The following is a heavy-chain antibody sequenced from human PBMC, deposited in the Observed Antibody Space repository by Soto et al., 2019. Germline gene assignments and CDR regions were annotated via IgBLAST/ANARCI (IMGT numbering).Heavy chain of an antibody. CDR1: GGSIRSGDYY. D-gene: IGHD6-13*01. V-gene: IGHV4-30-4*01. Sequence: SETLSLTCTVSGGSIRSGDYYWGWVRQPPGKGLEWIGYIYYSGSTYYNPSLKSRVTISVDTSKNRFSLKLSSVTAADTAVYYCARRLIAAAVTAWFDPWGQGTLVTVSS. J-gene: IGHJ5*02. CDR3: ARRLIAAAVTAWFDP. CDR2: IYYSGST.